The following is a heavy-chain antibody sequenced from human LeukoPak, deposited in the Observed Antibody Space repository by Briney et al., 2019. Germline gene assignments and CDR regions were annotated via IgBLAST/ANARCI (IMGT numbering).Heavy chain of an antibody. CDR3: ARDLSSSGWYEILSWFDP. J-gene: IGHJ5*02. CDR1: GYTFTGHY. CDR2: INPNSGGT. D-gene: IGHD6-19*01. Sequence: ASVKVSCKASGYTFTGHYMHWVRQAPGQGLEWMGWINPNSGGTNYAQKFQGRVTMTRDTSISTAYMELSRLRSDDTAVYYCARDLSSSGWYEILSWFDPWGQGTLVTVSS. V-gene: IGHV1-2*02.